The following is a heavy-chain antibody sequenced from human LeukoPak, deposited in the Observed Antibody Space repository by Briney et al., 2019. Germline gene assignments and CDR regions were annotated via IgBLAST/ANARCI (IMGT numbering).Heavy chain of an antibody. CDR3: AKDYGYYSSYYYGMDV. D-gene: IGHD4-11*01. Sequence: GGSLRLSCAASGFVFSTYGMHWVRQAPGKGLEWVAVVSYDGRNKYYADSVKGRFTISRDNSKNTLYMQMNSLRAEDTAVYYCAKDYGYYSSYYYGMDVWGQGTTVTVSS. CDR1: GFVFSTYG. V-gene: IGHV3-30*18. CDR2: VSYDGRNK. J-gene: IGHJ6*02.